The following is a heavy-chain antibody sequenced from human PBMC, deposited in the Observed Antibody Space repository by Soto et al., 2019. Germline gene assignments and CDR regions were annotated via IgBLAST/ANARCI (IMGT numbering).Heavy chain of an antibody. CDR1: GYTFTSYG. Sequence: ASVKVSCKASGYTFTSYGSSWVRQAPGQGLERMGWISAYNGNTNYAQKLKGRVTMTTDTSTSTAYMEMRSLRSDDTAGYYCTDKKYGYGLDFWAQGTLVTVSS. D-gene: IGHD4-17*01. CDR2: ISAYNGNT. J-gene: IGHJ4*01. CDR3: TDKKYGYGLDF. V-gene: IGHV1-18*01.